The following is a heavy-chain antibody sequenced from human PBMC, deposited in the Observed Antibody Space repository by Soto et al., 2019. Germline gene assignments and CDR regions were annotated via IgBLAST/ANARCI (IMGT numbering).Heavy chain of an antibody. V-gene: IGHV3-15*07. D-gene: IGHD1-26*01. CDR3: TGYSGSYYDWYTHFDY. Sequence: SGGSLRLSCAASGFTFSNAWMNWVRQAPGKGLEWVGRIKSKTDGGTTDYAAPVKGRFTISRDDSKNTLYLQMNSLKTEDTAVYYCTGYSGSYYDWYTHFDYWGQGTLVTVSS. J-gene: IGHJ4*02. CDR2: IKSKTDGGTT. CDR1: GFTFSNAW.